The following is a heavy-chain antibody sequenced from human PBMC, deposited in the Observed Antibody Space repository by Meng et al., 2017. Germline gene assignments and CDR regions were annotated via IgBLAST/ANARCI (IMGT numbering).Heavy chain of an antibody. Sequence: ASVKVSCKASGYTFTSYGISWVRQAPGQGLEWMGWISAYNGNTNYAQKLQGRVTMTADTSTSTAYMELRSLRSDDTAVYYCARMRGRRLVDDACDIWGQGTMVTVSS. CDR1: GYTFTSYG. CDR2: ISAYNGNT. D-gene: IGHD3-16*01. J-gene: IGHJ3*02. CDR3: ARMRGRRLVDDACDI. V-gene: IGHV1-18*01.